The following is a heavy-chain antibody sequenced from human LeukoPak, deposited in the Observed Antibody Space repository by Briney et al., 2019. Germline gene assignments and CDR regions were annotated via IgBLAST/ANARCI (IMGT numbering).Heavy chain of an antibody. J-gene: IGHJ1*01. Sequence: GGSLRLSCKFPFIFSSYSMSWVRQAPGKGLEWVSAISGDGVNEYYPDSVKGRFTTSRDNSKKTLYLQMNSLRDEDTAVYYCARGSTTWGTEYFQHWGQGTPVIVS. CDR3: ARGSTTWGTEYFQH. D-gene: IGHD3-16*01. CDR1: FIFSSYS. CDR2: ISGDGVNE. V-gene: IGHV3-23*01.